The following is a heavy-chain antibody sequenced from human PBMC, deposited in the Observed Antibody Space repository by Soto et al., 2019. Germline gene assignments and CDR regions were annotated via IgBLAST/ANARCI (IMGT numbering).Heavy chain of an antibody. D-gene: IGHD2-2*01. CDR3: ARTRRTTSYGMDV. CDR2: IGTAGDT. J-gene: IGHJ6*02. Sequence: EVQLVESGGGLVQPGGSLRLSCAASGFTFSSYDMHWVRQATGKGLEWVSAIGTAGDTYYPGSVKGRFTISRENAKNSLYLQMNSLSAGDTAVYYCARTRRTTSYGMDVWGQGTTVTVSS. V-gene: IGHV3-13*01. CDR1: GFTFSSYD.